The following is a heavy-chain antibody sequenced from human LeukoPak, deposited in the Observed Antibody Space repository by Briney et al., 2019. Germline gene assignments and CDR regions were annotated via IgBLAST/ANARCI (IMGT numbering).Heavy chain of an antibody. D-gene: IGHD5-18*01. CDR1: GFIFSDYE. Sequence: GGSLRLSCVASGFIFSDYEMNWVRQAPGKGLEWVAVISYDGSNKYYADSVKGRFTISRDNSKNTLYLQMNSLRAEDTAVYYCAKDRDTAMVPGWFDPWGQGTLVTVSS. CDR2: ISYDGSNK. V-gene: IGHV3-30*18. CDR3: AKDRDTAMVPGWFDP. J-gene: IGHJ5*02.